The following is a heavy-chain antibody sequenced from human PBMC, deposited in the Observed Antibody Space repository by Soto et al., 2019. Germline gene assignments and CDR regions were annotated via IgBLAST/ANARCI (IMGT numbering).Heavy chain of an antibody. CDR3: ARDLRWRYCSGGSCYYYYGMDV. CDR2: INAGNGNT. Sequence: ASVKVSCKASGYTFTSYAMHWVRQAPGQGLEWMGWINAGNGNTKYSQKFQGRVTITRDTSASTAYMGLSSLRSEDTVVYYCARDLRWRYCSGGSCYYYYGMDVWGQGTTVPVSS. D-gene: IGHD2-15*01. J-gene: IGHJ6*02. CDR1: GYTFTSYA. V-gene: IGHV1-3*01.